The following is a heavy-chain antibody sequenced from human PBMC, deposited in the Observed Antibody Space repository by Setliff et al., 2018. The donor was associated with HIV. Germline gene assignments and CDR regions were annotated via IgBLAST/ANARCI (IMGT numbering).Heavy chain of an antibody. V-gene: IGHV4-38-2*01. D-gene: IGHD3-10*01. J-gene: IGHJ4*02. CDR1: GYSISSCYY. CDR3: ARQMPGVRGVIVASIDY. CDR2: MYHSGST. Sequence: PSETLSLTCAASGYSISSCYYWGWILQPPGKGLEWIGSMYHSGSTYYNPSLKSRVTISVDTSKNYFSLKLSYVSAADTAVYYCARQMPGVRGVIVASIDYWGQGKLVPSP.